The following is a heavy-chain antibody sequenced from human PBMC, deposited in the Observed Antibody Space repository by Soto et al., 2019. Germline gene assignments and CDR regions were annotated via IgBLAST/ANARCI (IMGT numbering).Heavy chain of an antibody. CDR1: GYRFTTYW. CDR3: AREEKLSPNYYAMDV. CDR2: IHPGDSDT. Sequence: GESLKISCKVSGYRFTTYWISWVRQMPGKGLAWMGIIHPGDSDTRYSPSFQGQVTISSEKSVGSAFPQWSRRKASNTAPYYCAREEKLSPNYYAMDVWRQGSTVRVSS. V-gene: IGHV5-51*01. D-gene: IGHD1-1*01. J-gene: IGHJ6*02.